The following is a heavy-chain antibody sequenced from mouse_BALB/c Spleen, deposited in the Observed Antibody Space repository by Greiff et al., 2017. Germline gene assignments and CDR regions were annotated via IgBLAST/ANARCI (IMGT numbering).Heavy chain of an antibody. V-gene: IGHV5-6-5*01. CDR2: ISSVGST. CDR1: GFTFSSYA. Sequence: EVQLMESGAGLVQPGGSLNLSCAVSGFTFSSYAMSWVRQTPEKGLEWVASISSVGSTYYPDSVNGRFTISRDNARNILYLQMSSLRSEDTAMYYGARGPPRTGYLDAMDYWGQGTSVTVSS. J-gene: IGHJ4*01. D-gene: IGHD3-1*01. CDR3: ARGPPRTGYLDAMDY.